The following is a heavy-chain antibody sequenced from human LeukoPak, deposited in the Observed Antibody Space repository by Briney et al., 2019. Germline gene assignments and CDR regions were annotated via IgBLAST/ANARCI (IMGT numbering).Heavy chain of an antibody. J-gene: IGHJ4*02. V-gene: IGHV3-49*04. Sequence: GGSLRLSCTGSGFTFGDYAMTWVRQAPGKGLEWVGFIRSQIYGGTPEYAASVKGRFTISRDDSEGVAYLQMNSLKTEDTAVYYCTGDQTPYYWGQGTLVTVSS. CDR2: IRSQIYGGTP. CDR1: GFTFGDYA. CDR3: TGDQTPYY.